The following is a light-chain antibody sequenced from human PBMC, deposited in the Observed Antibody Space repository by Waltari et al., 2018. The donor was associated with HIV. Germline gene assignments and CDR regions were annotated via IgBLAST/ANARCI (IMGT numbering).Light chain of an antibody. V-gene: IGLV2-11*01. Sequence: QSALTHPRSLSGSPGQSGTLSRTVPCRDVGIYNPVSWYQQRPGKAPKVIISEDSKRSSGVPNRFSGSTSGNTASLTITGRQADDEAEYFCSFYGGSNILVFGGGTKLTVL. CDR3: SFYGGSNILV. CDR1: CRDVGIYNP. CDR2: EDS. J-gene: IGLJ3*02.